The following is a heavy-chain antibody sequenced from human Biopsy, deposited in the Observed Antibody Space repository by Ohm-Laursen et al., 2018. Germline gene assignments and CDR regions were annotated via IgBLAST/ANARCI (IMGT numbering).Heavy chain of an antibody. J-gene: IGHJ4*02. Sequence: SETLSLTCTVSGASIISGGHFWNWIRQHPGKGLEWIGYIYYSGTTDYSPSLKSRVTISIDKSKNQFFLKLSSVTAEDTAVYYSARDDAVTVIRGLYYWGQGALVTVSS. D-gene: IGHD2-21*02. CDR3: ARDDAVTVIRGLYY. V-gene: IGHV4-61*08. CDR2: IYYSGTT. CDR1: GASIISGGHF.